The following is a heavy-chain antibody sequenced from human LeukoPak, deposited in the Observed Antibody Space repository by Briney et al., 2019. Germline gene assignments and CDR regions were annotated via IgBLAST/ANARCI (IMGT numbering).Heavy chain of an antibody. J-gene: IGHJ4*02. V-gene: IGHV3-23*01. Sequence: PGGSLRLSCAASGFTFSSYAMSWLRQAPGKGLEWVSAISGSGGSTYYADSVKGRFTISRDNSKNTLYLQMNSLRAEDTAVYYCAKKPPYCSSTSCYYFDYWGQGTLVTVSS. D-gene: IGHD2-2*01. CDR2: ISGSGGST. CDR3: AKKPPYCSSTSCYYFDY. CDR1: GFTFSSYA.